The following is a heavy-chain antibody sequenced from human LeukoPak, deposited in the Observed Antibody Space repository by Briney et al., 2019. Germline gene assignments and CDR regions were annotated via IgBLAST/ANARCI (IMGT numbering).Heavy chain of an antibody. Sequence: PGGSLRLSCAASGFTFSGYGMNWVRQAPGKGLEWVSYISSSGSTIYYADSVKGRFTISRDNAKNSLYLQMNSLRAEDTAVYYCARSPYCSGGSCSLDYWGQGTLVTVSS. J-gene: IGHJ4*02. CDR1: GFTFSGYG. D-gene: IGHD2-15*01. CDR3: ARSPYCSGGSCSLDY. CDR2: ISSSGSTI. V-gene: IGHV3-48*04.